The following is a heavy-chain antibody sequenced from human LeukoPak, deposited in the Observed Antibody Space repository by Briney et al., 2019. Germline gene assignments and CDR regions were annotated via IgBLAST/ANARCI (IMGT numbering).Heavy chain of an antibody. D-gene: IGHD6-6*01. Sequence: SETLSLTCAIYGGSFSGYYWSWIRQPPGKGLEWIGYTYYTGSTNYNPSLKSRVTMFVDMSKNQFSLRLSSVAAADTAVYYCARHRAYSSSSPFDYWGQGTLVTVSS. J-gene: IGHJ4*02. CDR1: GGSFSGYY. CDR3: ARHRAYSSSSPFDY. V-gene: IGHV4-59*08. CDR2: TYYTGST.